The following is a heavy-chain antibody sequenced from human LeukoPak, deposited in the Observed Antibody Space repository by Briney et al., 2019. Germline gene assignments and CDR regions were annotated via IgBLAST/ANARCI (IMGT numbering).Heavy chain of an antibody. D-gene: IGHD6-13*01. V-gene: IGHV4-4*07. Sequence: PSETLSLTCTVSGGSISSYYWSWIRQPAGKGLEWIGRIYISGSTNYNPSLKSRVTMSVDPSKNQFSLKLSSVTAADTAVYYCARDLVSSSWLSANYYYYYGMDVWGQGTTVTVSS. J-gene: IGHJ6*02. CDR1: GGSISSYY. CDR2: IYISGST. CDR3: ARDLVSSSWLSANYYYYYGMDV.